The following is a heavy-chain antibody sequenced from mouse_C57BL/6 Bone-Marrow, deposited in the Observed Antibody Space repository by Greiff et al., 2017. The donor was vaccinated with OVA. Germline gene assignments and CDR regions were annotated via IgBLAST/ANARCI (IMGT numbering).Heavy chain of an antibody. V-gene: IGHV1-52*01. CDR2: IDPSDSET. J-gene: IGHJ3*01. CDR1: GYTFTSYW. CDR3: ARGGELTGCAY. D-gene: IGHD4-1*01. Sequence: QVQLQQPGAELVRPGSSVKLSCKASGYTFTSYWMHWVKQRPIQGLEWIGNIDPSDSETHYNQKFKDKATLTVDKSSSTAYMQLSSLTSEDSAVYCCARGGELTGCAYWGQGTLVTVSA.